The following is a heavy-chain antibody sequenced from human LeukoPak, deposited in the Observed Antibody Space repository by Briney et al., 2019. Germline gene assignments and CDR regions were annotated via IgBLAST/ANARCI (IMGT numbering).Heavy chain of an antibody. CDR1: GFTFSSYA. Sequence: PGGSLRLSCASSGFTFSSYAMSWVRQAPGKGLERVSAISGSGGSTYYAVSVKGRFTISRDNSKNTLYLQMNSVRAEDTAVYYCAKHVRGYSYGFLDYWGQGTLITVSS. J-gene: IGHJ4*02. CDR3: AKHVRGYSYGFLDY. CDR2: ISGSGGST. D-gene: IGHD5-18*01. V-gene: IGHV3-23*01.